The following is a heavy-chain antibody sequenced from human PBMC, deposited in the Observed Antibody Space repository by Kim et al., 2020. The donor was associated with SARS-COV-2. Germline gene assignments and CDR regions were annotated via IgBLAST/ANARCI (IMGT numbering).Heavy chain of an antibody. CDR1: GFTFSSYA. D-gene: IGHD2-21*02. CDR3: AKVQAIVVVTAPDAFDI. CDR2: ISGSGGST. J-gene: IGHJ3*02. V-gene: IGHV3-23*01. Sequence: GGSLRLSCAASGFTFSSYAMSWVRQAPGKGLEWVSAISGSGGSTYYADSVKGRFTISRDNSKNTLYLQMNSLRAEDTAVYYCAKVQAIVVVTAPDAFDIWGQGTMVTVSS.